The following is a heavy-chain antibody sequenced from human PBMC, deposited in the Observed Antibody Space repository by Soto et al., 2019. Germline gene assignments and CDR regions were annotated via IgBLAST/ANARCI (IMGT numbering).Heavy chain of an antibody. J-gene: IGHJ6*02. CDR1: GYSISSGYY. D-gene: IGHD6-19*01. CDR3: ARDLGSGWYFDYYYYGMDV. Sequence: SETLSLTCAVSGYSISSGYYWGWIRQPPGKGLEWIGSIYHSGSTYYNPSLKSRVTISVDTSKNQFSLKLSSVTAADTAVYYCARDLGSGWYFDYYYYGMDVWGQGTTVT. V-gene: IGHV4-38-2*02. CDR2: IYHSGST.